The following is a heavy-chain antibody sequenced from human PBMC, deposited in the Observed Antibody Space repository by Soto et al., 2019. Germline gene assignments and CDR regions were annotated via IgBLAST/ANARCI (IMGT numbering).Heavy chain of an antibody. CDR1: GFTFSDYS. V-gene: IGHV3-30-3*01. CDR3: AHLAGLSHTDDF. J-gene: IGHJ4*02. CDR2: ISSDGSNR. Sequence: GGSQSLSCAAAGFTFSDYSLRWVRQAPGKGLEWVTVISSDGSNRYYADSVKGRFTISRDNSKNTLYLQMNSLRVEDTAIYICAHLAGLSHTDDFWGQGTPVTVSS. D-gene: IGHD5-18*01.